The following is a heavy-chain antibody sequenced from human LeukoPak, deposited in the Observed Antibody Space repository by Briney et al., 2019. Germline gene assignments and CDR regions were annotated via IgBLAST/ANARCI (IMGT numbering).Heavy chain of an antibody. CDR3: ATTTIRLGF. V-gene: IGHV4-39*07. D-gene: IGHD1-26*01. J-gene: IGHJ4*02. Sequence: SETLSLTCTVSGDSISSSSFFWGWIRQPPGKGLEWIGAVYSENTYYNPSLKSRVTISVDTSKNQFSLRLSSVTAADTAVYYCATTTIRLGFWGQGTLVTVSS. CDR2: VYSENT. CDR1: GDSISSSSFF.